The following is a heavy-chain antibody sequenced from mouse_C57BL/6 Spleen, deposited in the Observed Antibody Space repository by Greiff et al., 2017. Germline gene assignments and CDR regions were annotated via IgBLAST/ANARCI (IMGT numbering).Heavy chain of an antibody. D-gene: IGHD3-3*01. Sequence: EVQLVESGGGLVKPGGSLKLSCAASGFTFSSYAMSWVRQTPEKRLEWVATISDGGSYTYYPANVKGRFTISRDNAKNNLYLQMSHLKSEDTAMYYCARGRDYYFDYWGQGTTLTVSS. CDR2: ISDGGSYT. V-gene: IGHV5-4*01. CDR1: GFTFSSYA. J-gene: IGHJ2*01. CDR3: ARGRDYYFDY.